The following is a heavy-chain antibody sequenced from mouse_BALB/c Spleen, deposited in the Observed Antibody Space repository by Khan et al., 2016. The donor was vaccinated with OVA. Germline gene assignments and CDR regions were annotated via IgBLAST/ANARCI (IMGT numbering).Heavy chain of an antibody. Sequence: QIQLVQSGAELVRPGTSVKMSCKAAGYTFTTYWIGWINQRPGHGLEWIGDIYPGNGNNNYNEKFKGKDTLTADTSSSKAYLQLSSLTSEDSAIYYGARPYYFSTNYATRDNWGQGTSVTVSS. CDR3: ARPYYFSTNYATRDN. V-gene: IGHV1-63*02. J-gene: IGHJ4*01. D-gene: IGHD1-1*01. CDR1: GYTFTTYW. CDR2: IYPGNGNN.